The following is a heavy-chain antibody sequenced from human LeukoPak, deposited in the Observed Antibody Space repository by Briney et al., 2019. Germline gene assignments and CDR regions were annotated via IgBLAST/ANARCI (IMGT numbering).Heavy chain of an antibody. CDR3: AKDRVGYYGSGSYLDY. J-gene: IGHJ4*02. V-gene: IGHV3-23*01. CDR2: ISGSGGST. Sequence: GGSLRLSCAASGFTFSSYAINWVRQAPGKGLEWVSTISGSGGSTYYADSVKGRFTISRDNSKNTLYLQMNSLRAEDTALYYCAKDRVGYYGSGSYLDYWGQGTLVTVSS. D-gene: IGHD3-10*01. CDR1: GFTFSSYA.